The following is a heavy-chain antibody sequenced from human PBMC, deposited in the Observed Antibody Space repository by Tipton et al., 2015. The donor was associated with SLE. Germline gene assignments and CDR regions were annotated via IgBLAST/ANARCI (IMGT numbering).Heavy chain of an antibody. V-gene: IGHV3-15*01. J-gene: IGHJ4*02. D-gene: IGHD5-12*01. Sequence: GSLRLSCPVSGFTFTNAWMSWVRQAPGKGLEWVGRIKSRADGGTTDYVAPVKGRFTMSRDDSKKTLYLQMNSLKTEDTAVYYCIPRGYSGYWGQGTLVTVSS. CDR3: IPRGYSGY. CDR1: GFTFTNAW. CDR2: IKSRADGGTT.